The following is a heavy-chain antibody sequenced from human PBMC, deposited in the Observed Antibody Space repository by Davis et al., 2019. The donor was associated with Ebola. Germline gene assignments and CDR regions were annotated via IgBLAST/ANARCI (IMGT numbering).Heavy chain of an antibody. CDR1: GFTFSSYW. D-gene: IGHD3-9*01. V-gene: IGHV3-7*01. CDR3: ARADGYYDILTGQDY. CDR2: IKQDGSEK. Sequence: GESLKISCAASGFTFSSYWMSWVRQAPGKGLEWVANIKQDGSEKYYVDSVKGRFTISRDNAKNSLYLQMNSLRAEDTAVYYCARADGYYDILTGQDYWGQGTLVTVSS. J-gene: IGHJ4*02.